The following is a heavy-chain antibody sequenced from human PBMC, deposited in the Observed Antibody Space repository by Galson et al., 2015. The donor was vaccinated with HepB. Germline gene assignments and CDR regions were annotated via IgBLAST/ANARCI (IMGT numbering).Heavy chain of an antibody. V-gene: IGHV3-23*01. J-gene: IGHJ4*02. Sequence: SLRLSCAASGFTFNSYAMAWVRQAPGKGLEWVSVVTSGGDNTFFAEPLTGRVIVSRDNFRNTLYLQTSSLRADDKAVYYCGTTVRGINYWGQGTLLPVPP. CDR2: VTSGGDNT. CDR3: GTTVRGINY. D-gene: IGHD3-10*01. CDR1: GFTFNSYA.